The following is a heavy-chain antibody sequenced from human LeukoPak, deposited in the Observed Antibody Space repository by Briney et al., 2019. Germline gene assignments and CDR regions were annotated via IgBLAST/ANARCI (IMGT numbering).Heavy chain of an antibody. CDR2: ICSWSSHI. CDR3: VRVSQGDDYSDGPLQGAFDL. V-gene: IGHV3-21*01. D-gene: IGHD5-12*01. J-gene: IGHJ3*01. Sequence: GEPLRLTRSASGFNFDTHCMNWVRQSPGKSLEWVSSICSWSSHIHYADSVKGRFTISRDNAKKSLFLQMNSLRAEDTAMYDCVRVSQGDDYSDGPLQGAFDLWGQGTVVTVSS. CDR1: GFNFDTHC.